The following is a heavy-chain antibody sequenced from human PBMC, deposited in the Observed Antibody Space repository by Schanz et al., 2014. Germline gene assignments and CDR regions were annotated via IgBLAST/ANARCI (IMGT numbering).Heavy chain of an antibody. V-gene: IGHV3-53*01. CDR2: IYSGDNT. J-gene: IGHJ3*02. D-gene: IGHD1-1*01. CDR3: ARDRWDWNNAFDI. Sequence: EEQLLESGGALVQPGGSLRLSCAASGFTVTSYYMSWVRQAPGKGLEWVSVIYSGDNTYYADSVKGRFTISRDNSKNTVYLQMNSLRAEDTAVYFCARDRWDWNNAFDIWGQGTMVTVSS. CDR1: GFTVTSYY.